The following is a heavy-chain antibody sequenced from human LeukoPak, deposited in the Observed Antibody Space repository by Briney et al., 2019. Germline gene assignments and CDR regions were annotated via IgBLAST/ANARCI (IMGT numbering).Heavy chain of an antibody. CDR1: GFNVSSNY. CDR3: ARLLKYYYDSSGSGEDWYFDL. Sequence: GGSLRLSCEASGFNVSSNYMTWVRQAPGKGLEWISYISRSGDTIYYADSVKGRFTISRDNANNSLYLQMNSLRDEDTAVYYCARLLKYYYDSSGSGEDWYFDLWGRGTLVTVSS. CDR2: ISRSGDTI. D-gene: IGHD3-22*01. V-gene: IGHV3-48*02. J-gene: IGHJ2*01.